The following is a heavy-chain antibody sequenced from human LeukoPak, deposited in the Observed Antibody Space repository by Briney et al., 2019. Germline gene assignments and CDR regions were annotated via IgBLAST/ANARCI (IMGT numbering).Heavy chain of an antibody. CDR3: ARSARLMKGVVEVTALDD. D-gene: IGHD3-3*01. CDR1: GFTFSSYW. Sequence: AGGSLRLSCGASGFTFSSYWMSWVRQAPGKGLEWVANIIQDGSEKYYVESLKGRFTIARDNAKNSVYLEMNSLRADDTAVYYCARSARLMKGVVEVTALDDWGQGTLVTVSS. CDR2: IIQDGSEK. J-gene: IGHJ4*02. V-gene: IGHV3-7*01.